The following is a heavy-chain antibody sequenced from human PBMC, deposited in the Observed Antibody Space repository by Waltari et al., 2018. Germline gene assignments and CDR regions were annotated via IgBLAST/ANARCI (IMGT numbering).Heavy chain of an antibody. Sequence: QVQLVQSGAEVQTPGASVNVSCKASGYTFTSYDINWVRQATGQGLEWMGWMNPNSGNTGYAQKFQGRVTITRNTSISTAYMELSSLRSEDTAVYYCARGSIAKITMTLWGQGTLVTVSS. CDR3: ARGSIAKITMTL. CDR1: GYTFTSYD. V-gene: IGHV1-8*03. D-gene: IGHD3-22*01. CDR2: MNPNSGNT. J-gene: IGHJ4*02.